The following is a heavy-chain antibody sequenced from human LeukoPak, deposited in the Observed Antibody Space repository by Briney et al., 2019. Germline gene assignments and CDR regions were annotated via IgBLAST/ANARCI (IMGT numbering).Heavy chain of an antibody. Sequence: GGSLRLSCAASGFTFSSYSMNWVRQAPGKGLEWVSTISGSGDLIFYADSVKGRFTISRDNSRNTLYLQMNSLRVEDRAVYYCAKGSASWPHPCDNWGQGILVTV. D-gene: IGHD2-2*01. CDR2: ISGSGDLI. CDR3: AKGSASWPHPCDN. CDR1: GFTFSSYS. V-gene: IGHV3-23*01. J-gene: IGHJ4*02.